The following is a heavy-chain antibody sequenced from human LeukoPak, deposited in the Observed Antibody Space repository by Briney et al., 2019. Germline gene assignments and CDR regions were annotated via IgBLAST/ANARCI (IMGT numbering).Heavy chain of an antibody. CDR1: GGTFSSYA. Sequence: SVKVSCKASGGTFSSYAISWVRQAPGQGLEGMGGIIPIFGTANYAQKFQGRVTITTDEPTSTAYMELSSLRSEDTAVYYCARISYHSGSYYFDYWGQGTLVTVSS. D-gene: IGHD1-26*01. CDR3: ARISYHSGSYYFDY. V-gene: IGHV1-69*05. CDR2: IIPIFGTA. J-gene: IGHJ4*02.